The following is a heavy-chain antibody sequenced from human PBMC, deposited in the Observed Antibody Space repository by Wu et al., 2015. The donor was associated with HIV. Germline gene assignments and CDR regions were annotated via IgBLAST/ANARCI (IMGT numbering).Heavy chain of an antibody. D-gene: IGHD7-27*01. Sequence: QDLLVQSGAEVKKPGASVRVACKVFGYSLTELSIHWVRQAPGKGLEWMGGFDPENGETVYAQKFQGRVTVTDDTSTDTSYMELSSLRSEDTAVYHCATGILGAFDIWGQGTMVTVSS. V-gene: IGHV1-24*01. CDR1: GYSLTELS. CDR3: ATGILGAFDI. J-gene: IGHJ3*02. CDR2: FDPENGET.